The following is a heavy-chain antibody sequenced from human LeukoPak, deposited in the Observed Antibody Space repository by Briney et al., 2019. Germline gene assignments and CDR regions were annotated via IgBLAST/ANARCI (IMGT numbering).Heavy chain of an antibody. J-gene: IGHJ4*02. Sequence: ASVKVSCKASGYTFTSYDINWVRQATGQGLEWMGWMNPNSGNTGYAQKFQGRVTMTRNTSISTAYMGLSSLRSEDTAAYYCASLVGSSSGGFDYWGQGTLVTVSS. V-gene: IGHV1-8*01. CDR2: MNPNSGNT. D-gene: IGHD6-19*01. CDR3: ASLVGSSSGGFDY. CDR1: GYTFTSYD.